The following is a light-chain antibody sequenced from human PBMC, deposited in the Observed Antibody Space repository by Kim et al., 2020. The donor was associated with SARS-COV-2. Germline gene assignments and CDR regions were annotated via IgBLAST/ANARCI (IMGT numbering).Light chain of an antibody. CDR1: ENVNDW. CDR2: KAS. J-gene: IGKJ1*01. V-gene: IGKV1-5*03. CDR3: QQYKTFPWT. Sequence: ASGGDRVTITCRASENVNDWLAWYQHKPGRAPKLLIRKASTLESGVSSKFSGSGSGTEFTLTISRLQRDDFATYHCQQYKTFPWTFGQGTKVDIK.